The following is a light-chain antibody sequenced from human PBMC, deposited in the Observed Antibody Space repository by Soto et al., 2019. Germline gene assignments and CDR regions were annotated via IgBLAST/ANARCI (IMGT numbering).Light chain of an antibody. CDR1: SGYNNYA. CDR3: QTWGTGIRVV. J-gene: IGLJ2*01. Sequence: QPVLTQSPSASASLGASVKLTCTLSSGYNNYAIAWHQQRPEKGPRYLMKLNSDGSHNRGDGIPDRFSGSSSGAKRYLTISSLQSEDEADYYCQTWGTGIRVVFGGGTKLTVL. CDR2: LNSDGSH. V-gene: IGLV4-69*01.